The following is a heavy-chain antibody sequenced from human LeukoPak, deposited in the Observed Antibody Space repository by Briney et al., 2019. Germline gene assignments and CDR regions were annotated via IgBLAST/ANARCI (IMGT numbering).Heavy chain of an antibody. V-gene: IGHV3-74*01. CDR1: GFIFNNYW. J-gene: IGHJ4*02. D-gene: IGHD6-13*01. Sequence: PGGSLRLSCAASGFIFNNYWMHWVRQAPGKWLVWVSRINSDGSSRNYADSVKGRFTISRDNAKNTLYLQMNSLRAEDTTVYYCASASSHRIAAGGDYWGQGTLVTVSS. CDR2: INSDGSSR. CDR3: ASASSHRIAAGGDY.